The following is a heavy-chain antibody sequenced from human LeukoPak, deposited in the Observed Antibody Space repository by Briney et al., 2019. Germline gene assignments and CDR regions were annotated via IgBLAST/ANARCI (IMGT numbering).Heavy chain of an antibody. V-gene: IGHV3-30*18. CDR1: GFTFSSYG. CDR3: AKDRPTYCGGDCYPIDY. Sequence: GGSLRLSCAASGFTFSSYGMHWVRQAPGKGLEWVAVISVDGSNEYYADSVKGRFTISRDNSKNTPYLQMNSLRAEDTAVYYCAKDRPTYCGGDCYPIDYWGQGTLVTVSS. J-gene: IGHJ4*02. CDR2: ISVDGSNE. D-gene: IGHD2-21*01.